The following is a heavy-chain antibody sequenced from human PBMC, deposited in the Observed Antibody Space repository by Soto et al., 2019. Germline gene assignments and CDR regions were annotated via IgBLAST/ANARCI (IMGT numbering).Heavy chain of an antibody. CDR3: AGSRSCDRNSCYTPQPFDH. CDR1: GGTFSSYT. Sequence: QVQLVQSGAEVKKPGSSVKVSCKASGGTFSSYTISWVRQAPGQGLEWMGRVIPVLEIANYAQKFQGRVTFTADKSTGTAYMDLSSLESEDTAVYYCAGSRSCDRNSCYTPQPFDHWGQGTLVTVSS. CDR2: VIPVLEIA. V-gene: IGHV1-69*02. J-gene: IGHJ4*02. D-gene: IGHD2-2*02.